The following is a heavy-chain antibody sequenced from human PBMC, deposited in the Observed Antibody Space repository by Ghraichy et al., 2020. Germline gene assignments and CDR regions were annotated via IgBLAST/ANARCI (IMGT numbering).Heavy chain of an antibody. CDR2: INHSGST. Sequence: SETLSLTCAVYGGSFSGYYWSWIRQPPGKGLEWIGEINHSGSTNYNPSLKSRVTISVDTSKNQFSLKLSSVTAAATAVYYCARSRPRGYCSSTSCYGPTKGNSGWFDPWGQGTLVTVSS. D-gene: IGHD2-2*01. CDR1: GGSFSGYY. J-gene: IGHJ5*02. CDR3: ARSRPRGYCSSTSCYGPTKGNSGWFDP. V-gene: IGHV4-34*01.